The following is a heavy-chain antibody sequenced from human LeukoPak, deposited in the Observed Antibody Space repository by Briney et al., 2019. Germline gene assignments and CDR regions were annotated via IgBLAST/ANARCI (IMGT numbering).Heavy chain of an antibody. CDR3: ARLQSGWFYFDY. CDR1: GGSISSGSYY. D-gene: IGHD6-19*01. Sequence: SQTLSLTCTDSGGSISSGSYYWSWIRQPAGKGLEWIGRIYTSGSTNYNPSLKSRVTISVDTSKNQFSLKLSSVTAADTAVYYCARLQSGWFYFDYWGQGTLVTVSS. CDR2: IYTSGST. V-gene: IGHV4-61*02. J-gene: IGHJ4*02.